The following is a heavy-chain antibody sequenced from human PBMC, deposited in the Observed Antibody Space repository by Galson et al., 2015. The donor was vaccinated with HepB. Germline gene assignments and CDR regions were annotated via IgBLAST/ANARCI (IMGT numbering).Heavy chain of an antibody. J-gene: IGHJ5*02. V-gene: IGHV3-48*01. CDR1: GFTFSSYS. CDR2: ISSSSSTI. CDR3: ARGMYYDSSDTFDP. D-gene: IGHD3-22*01. Sequence: SLRLSCAASGFTFSSYSMNWVRQAPGKGLEWVSYISSSSSTIYYADSVKGRFTISRDNAKNSLYLQMNSLRAEDTAVYYCARGMYYDSSDTFDPWGQGTLVTVSS.